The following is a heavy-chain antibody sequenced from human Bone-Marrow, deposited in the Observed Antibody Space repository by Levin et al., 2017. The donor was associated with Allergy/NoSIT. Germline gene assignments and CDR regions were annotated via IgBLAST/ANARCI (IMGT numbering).Heavy chain of an antibody. CDR1: GFTFSSYS. D-gene: IGHD1-26*01. V-gene: IGHV3-21*01. J-gene: IGHJ3*02. CDR2: ISSSSSYI. Sequence: AGGSLRLSCAASGFTFSSYSMNWVRQAPGKGLEWVSSISSSSSYIYYADSVKGRFTISRDNAKNSLYLQMNSLRAEDTAVYYCARDRVVGATDAFDIWGQGTMVTVSS. CDR3: ARDRVVGATDAFDI.